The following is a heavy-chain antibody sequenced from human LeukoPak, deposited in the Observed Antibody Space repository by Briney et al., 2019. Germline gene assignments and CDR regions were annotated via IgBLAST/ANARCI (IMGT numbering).Heavy chain of an antibody. CDR3: ARGYY. CDR2: IKQDGSEK. V-gene: IGHV3-7*04. CDR1: GFIFSSHW. J-gene: IGHJ4*02. Sequence: GGSLRLSCAASGFIFSSHWMNWVRQAPGKGLEWVANIKQDGSEKYYVDSVKGRFTISRDNAKNSLYLQMNSLRAEDTAVYYCARGYYWGQGTLVTVSS.